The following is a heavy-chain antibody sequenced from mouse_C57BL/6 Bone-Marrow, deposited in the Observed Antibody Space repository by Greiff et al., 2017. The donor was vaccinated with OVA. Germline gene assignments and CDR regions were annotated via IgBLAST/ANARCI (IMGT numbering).Heavy chain of an antibody. CDR2: ISNLAYSI. J-gene: IGHJ4*01. D-gene: IGHD3-2*02. CDR1: GFTFSDYG. V-gene: IGHV5-15*01. CDR3: ARQRGQLRPMDY. Sequence: EVKVVESGGGLVQPGGSLKLSCAASGFTFSDYGMAWVRQAPRKGPEWVAFISNLAYSIYYADTVTGRFTISRENAKNTLYLEMSSLRSEDTAMYYCARQRGQLRPMDYWGQGTSVTVSS.